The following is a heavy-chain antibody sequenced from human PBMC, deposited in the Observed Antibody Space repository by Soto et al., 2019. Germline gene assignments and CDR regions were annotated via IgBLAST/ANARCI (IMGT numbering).Heavy chain of an antibody. J-gene: IGHJ4*02. CDR1: GFTFSSYA. CDR3: AKSGGRTGTTTQGGYFDY. D-gene: IGHD1-7*01. Sequence: GGSLRLSCAASGFTFSSYAMSWVRQAPGKGLEWVSAISGSGGSTYYADSVKGRFTISRDNSKNTLYLQMNSLRAEDTAVYYCAKSGGRTGTTTQGGYFDYWGQGTLVTVSS. V-gene: IGHV3-23*01. CDR2: ISGSGGST.